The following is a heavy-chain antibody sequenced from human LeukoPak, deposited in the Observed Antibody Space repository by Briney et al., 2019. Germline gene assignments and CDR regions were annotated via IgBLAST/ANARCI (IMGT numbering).Heavy chain of an antibody. D-gene: IGHD2-2*01. CDR2: IYYSGST. CDR3: AGGPADYNWFDP. CDR1: GGSISSYY. J-gene: IGHJ5*02. V-gene: IGHV4-59*01. Sequence: SETLSLTCTVSGGSISSYYWSWIRQPPGKGLEWIGYIYYSGSTNYNPSLKSRVTISVDTSKNQFSLKLSSVTAADTAVYYCAGGPADYNWFDPWGQGTLVTVSP.